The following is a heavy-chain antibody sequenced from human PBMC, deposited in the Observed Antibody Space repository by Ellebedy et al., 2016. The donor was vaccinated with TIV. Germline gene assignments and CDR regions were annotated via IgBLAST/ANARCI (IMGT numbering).Heavy chain of an antibody. D-gene: IGHD5-24*01. V-gene: IGHV3-48*02. Sequence: PGGSLRLSCAASGNTFSSYNMNWVRQAPGKGLQWVSYISTTSSNIYYADSVKGRFTISRDNAKNSLTLQMDSLRDEDTAVYYCVRDGGRDGYPYWYFDLWGRGTLVTVSS. J-gene: IGHJ2*01. CDR3: VRDGGRDGYPYWYFDL. CDR1: GNTFSSYN. CDR2: ISTTSSNI.